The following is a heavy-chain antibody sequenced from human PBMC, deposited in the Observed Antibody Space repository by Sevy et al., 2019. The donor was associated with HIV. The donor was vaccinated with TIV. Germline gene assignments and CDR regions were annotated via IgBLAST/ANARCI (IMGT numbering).Heavy chain of an antibody. CDR1: GFTFSSYA. CDR3: AKDGGCGGDCYLLPYYYYGMDV. J-gene: IGHJ6*02. D-gene: IGHD2-21*01. V-gene: IGHV3-23*01. CDR2: ISGSGGST. Sequence: GGSLRLSCAASGFTFSSYAMSWVRQAPGKGLEWVSAISGSGGSTYYADSVKGRFTISRDNSKNTLYLQMNSLRAEDTAVYYCAKDGGCGGDCYLLPYYYYGMDVWGQGTTVTVSS.